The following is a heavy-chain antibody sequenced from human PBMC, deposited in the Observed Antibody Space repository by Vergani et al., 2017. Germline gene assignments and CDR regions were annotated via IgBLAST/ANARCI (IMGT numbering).Heavy chain of an antibody. CDR3: ARGTTVTTLTDTGGY. V-gene: IGHV3-48*03. Sequence: EVQLLESGGGLVQPGGSLRLSCAASGFTFSSYAMSWVRQAPGKGLEWVSYISSSGSTIYYADSVKGRFTISRDNAKNSLYLQMNSLRAEDTAVYYCARGTTVTTLTDTGGYWGQGTLVTVSS. CDR2: ISSSGSTI. CDR1: GFTFSSYA. D-gene: IGHD4-17*01. J-gene: IGHJ4*02.